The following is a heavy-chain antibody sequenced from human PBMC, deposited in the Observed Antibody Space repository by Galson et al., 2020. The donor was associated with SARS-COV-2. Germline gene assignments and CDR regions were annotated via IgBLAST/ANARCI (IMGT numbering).Heavy chain of an antibody. CDR2: IYYSGST. D-gene: IGHD6-19*01. CDR3: ARVGGWYGSYFDY. Sequence: SETLSLTCTVSGGSISSSSYYWGWIRQPPGKGLEWIGSIYYSGSTYYNPSLKSRVTISVDTSKNQFSLKLSSVTAADTAVYYCARVGGWYGSYFDYWGQGTLVTVSS. CDR1: GGSISSSSYY. V-gene: IGHV4-39*01. J-gene: IGHJ4*02.